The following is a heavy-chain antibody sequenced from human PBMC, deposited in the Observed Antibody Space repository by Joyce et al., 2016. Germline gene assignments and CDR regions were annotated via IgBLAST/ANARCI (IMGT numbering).Heavy chain of an antibody. CDR1: GFTFSGYA. CDR2: ISFDGRNE. CDR3: ARDVHPLFDY. V-gene: IGHV3-30-3*01. Sequence: QVQLVESGGGVVQPGRSLRLSCAASGFTFSGYAMHWVRQAPGKGLEWVAVISFDGRNEYFADSVKGRFTISRDNSKNTLFLQMNSLRSEDTAVYYCARDVHPLFDYWGQGILVTVSS. J-gene: IGHJ4*02.